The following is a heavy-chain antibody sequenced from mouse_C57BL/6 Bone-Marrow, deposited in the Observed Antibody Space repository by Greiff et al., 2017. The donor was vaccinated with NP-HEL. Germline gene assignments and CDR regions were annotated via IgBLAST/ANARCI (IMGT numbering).Heavy chain of an antibody. J-gene: IGHJ4*01. D-gene: IGHD2-4*01. Sequence: VHVKQSGPELVKPGASVKMSCKASGYTFTDYNMHWVKQSHGKSLEWIGYINPNNGGTSYNQKFKGKATLTVNKSSSTAYMELRSLTSEDSAVYYCAKLRRTSYYAMDYWGQGTSVTVSS. CDR3: AKLRRTSYYAMDY. CDR2: INPNNGGT. V-gene: IGHV1-22*01. CDR1: GYTFTDYN.